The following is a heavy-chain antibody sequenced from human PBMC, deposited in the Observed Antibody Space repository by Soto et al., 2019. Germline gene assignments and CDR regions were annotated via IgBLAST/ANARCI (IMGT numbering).Heavy chain of an antibody. CDR1: GFSVSSYY. J-gene: IGHJ4*02. Sequence: EVQLLQSGGGLIQRGGSLRLSCAASGFSVSSYYMSWVRQAPGRGLQWVSVIYSAGPTYYADSVKGRFAISRDESTNTLYFQMDNLRAEDTATYFWARGKSSDAYNPRGYWGPGTQVTVSS. CDR3: ARGKSSDAYNPRGY. D-gene: IGHD1-1*01. CDR2: IYSAGPT. V-gene: IGHV3-53*01.